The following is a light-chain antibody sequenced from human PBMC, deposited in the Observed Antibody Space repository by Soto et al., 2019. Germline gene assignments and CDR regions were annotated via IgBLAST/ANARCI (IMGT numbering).Light chain of an antibody. V-gene: IGLV1-44*01. Sequence: QSVLTQSPSASGTPGQRVSISCSGSSSNIGSHLVNWYQQLPGTAPKLLIYNDDRRPSGVPDRFSGSKSGTSASLAISGLQSEDEADYYCAAWDDSLTVVFGGGTKVTVL. CDR3: AAWDDSLTVV. CDR2: NDD. CDR1: SSNIGSHL. J-gene: IGLJ2*01.